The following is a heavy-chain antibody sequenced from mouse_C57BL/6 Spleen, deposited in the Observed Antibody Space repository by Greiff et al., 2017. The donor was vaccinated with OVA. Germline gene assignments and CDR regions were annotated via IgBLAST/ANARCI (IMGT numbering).Heavy chain of an antibody. J-gene: IGHJ4*01. CDR3: AREVDIDDGVFAMDY. CDR1: GYSITSGYV. D-gene: IGHD1-1*02. CDR2: ISYCGST. Sequence: VQLQQSGPGMVKPSQSLSLTCTVTGYSITSGYVWHWIRHFPGNILEWMGYISYCGSTNYNPSLKSRISLTLDTSKKPFFLKMNTVTTEDTATYYCAREVDIDDGVFAMDYWGQGTSVTVSS. V-gene: IGHV3-1*01.